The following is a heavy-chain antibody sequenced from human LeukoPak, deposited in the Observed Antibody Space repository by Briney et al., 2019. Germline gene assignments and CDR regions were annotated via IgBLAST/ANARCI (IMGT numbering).Heavy chain of an antibody. V-gene: IGHV1-69*05. CDR1: GGTFSSYA. CDR3: ARVGSGGWFDP. J-gene: IGHJ5*02. Sequence: ASVKVSCKASGGTFSSYAISWVRQAPGQGLEWMGGIIPIFGTANYAQKFQGKVTINTDESTSTAYMELSRLRSEETAVYYCARVGSGGWFDPWGQGTLVTVSS. CDR2: IIPIFGTA. D-gene: IGHD1-26*01.